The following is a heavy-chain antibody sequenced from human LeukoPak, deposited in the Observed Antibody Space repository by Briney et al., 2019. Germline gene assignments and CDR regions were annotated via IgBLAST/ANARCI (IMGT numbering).Heavy chain of an antibody. Sequence: GGSLRLSCAVSGFTFSSYAMSWVRQAPGKGLEWVSGISGSGGSTNYADSVKGRFTISRDNSKNTLYLQMNSLRAEDTAVYYCANYDWNFDYWGQGTLVTVSS. J-gene: IGHJ4*02. CDR2: ISGSGGST. CDR1: GFTFSSYA. CDR3: ANYDWNFDY. V-gene: IGHV3-23*01. D-gene: IGHD1-20*01.